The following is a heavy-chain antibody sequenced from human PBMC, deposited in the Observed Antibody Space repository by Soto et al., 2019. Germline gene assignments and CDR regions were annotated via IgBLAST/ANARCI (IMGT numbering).Heavy chain of an antibody. Sequence: GGSLRLSCAASGFTFSSYAMSWVRQAPGKGLEWVSAISGSGGSTYYADSVKGRFTISRDNSKNTLYLQMNSLRAEDTAVYYCANLLGYCTNGVCYKWGQGTLVTVSS. V-gene: IGHV3-23*01. CDR1: GFTFSSYA. CDR2: ISGSGGST. D-gene: IGHD2-8*01. CDR3: ANLLGYCTNGVCYK. J-gene: IGHJ4*02.